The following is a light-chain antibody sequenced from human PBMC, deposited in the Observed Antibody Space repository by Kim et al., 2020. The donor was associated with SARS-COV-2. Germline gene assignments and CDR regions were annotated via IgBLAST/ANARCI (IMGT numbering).Light chain of an antibody. CDR1: QSIYGNS. CDR3: QQYGSSPT. Sequence: PGESATLSCKASQSIYGNSVAWYQHKPGQTPRLLIYDASSRATAIADRFSGSGSGTDFTLTISRLEPEDFALYYCQQYGSSPTFGQGTKVDI. J-gene: IGKJ1*01. V-gene: IGKV3-20*01. CDR2: DAS.